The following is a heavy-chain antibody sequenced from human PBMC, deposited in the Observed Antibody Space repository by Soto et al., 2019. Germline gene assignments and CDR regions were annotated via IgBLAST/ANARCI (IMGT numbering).Heavy chain of an antibody. CDR2: ISYDGSNK. D-gene: IGHD3-3*01. Sequence: QVQLVESGGGVVQPGRSLRLSCAASGFTFSSYGMHWVRQAPGKGLEWVAVISYDGSNKYYADSVKGRFTISRDNSKNTLYLQMNSLRAEDTAVYYCAKATPYYDFWSGWYYYYGMDVWGQGTTVTASS. CDR3: AKATPYYDFWSGWYYYYGMDV. J-gene: IGHJ6*02. CDR1: GFTFSSYG. V-gene: IGHV3-30*18.